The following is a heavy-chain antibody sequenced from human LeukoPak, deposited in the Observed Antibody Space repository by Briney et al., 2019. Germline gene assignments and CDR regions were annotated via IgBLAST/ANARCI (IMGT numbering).Heavy chain of an antibody. CDR3: ARHLNYYLDY. Sequence: GGSLRLSCAASGFTFSSYSMNWVRQAPGKGLEWVSSISSSSSYIYYADSVKGRFTISRDNAKYTLYLQMNSLRAEDTAVYYCARHLNYYLDYWGQGTLVTVSS. CDR2: ISSSSSYI. CDR1: GFTFSSYS. J-gene: IGHJ4*02. V-gene: IGHV3-21*01. D-gene: IGHD3-10*01.